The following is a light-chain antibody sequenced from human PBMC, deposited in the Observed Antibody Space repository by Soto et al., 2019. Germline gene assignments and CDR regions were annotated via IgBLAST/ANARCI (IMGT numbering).Light chain of an antibody. V-gene: IGKV1-27*01. J-gene: IGKJ3*01. CDR2: AAS. Sequence: DIQMTQSPTSLSASVGDRVTITCRASQGIRNFVAWYQQKPGKAPKLLIYAASTLQSGVPSRFSGSGSGTDFTLTINSLQPVDVATYSCQKYSSVPVFGPGTKVEI. CDR1: QGIRNF. CDR3: QKYSSVPV.